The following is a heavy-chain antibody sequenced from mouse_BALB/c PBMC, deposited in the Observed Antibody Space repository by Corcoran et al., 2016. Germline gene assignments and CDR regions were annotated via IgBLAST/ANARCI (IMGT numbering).Heavy chain of an antibody. D-gene: IGHD1-1*01. V-gene: IGHV14-3*02. J-gene: IGHJ2*01. CDR3: ARWGITTVDY. CDR1: GFNLRDAY. CDR2: IDPANGNT. Sequence: EGQLQQSGAELVKPGASVKLSCTASGFNLRDAYMHWGKQRPEQGLEWIGRIDPANGNTKYDPKFQGKATITTDTSSNTAYLQLSSLTSEDTAVYYCARWGITTVDYWGQGTTVTVSS.